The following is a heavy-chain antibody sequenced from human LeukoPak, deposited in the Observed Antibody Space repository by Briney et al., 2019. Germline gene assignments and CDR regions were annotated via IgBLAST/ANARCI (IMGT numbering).Heavy chain of an antibody. CDR3: ARDRITGTRLGYYYYGMDV. CDR1: GGSISSGDYY. V-gene: IGHV4-30-4*01. D-gene: IGHD1-7*01. J-gene: IGHJ6*04. Sequence: SETLSLTCTVSGGSISSGDYYWSWIRQPPGKGLEWIGYIYYSGSTYYNPSLKSRVTISVDTSKNQFSLKLSSVTAADTAVYYCARDRITGTRLGYYYYGMDVWGKGTTVTVSS. CDR2: IYYSGST.